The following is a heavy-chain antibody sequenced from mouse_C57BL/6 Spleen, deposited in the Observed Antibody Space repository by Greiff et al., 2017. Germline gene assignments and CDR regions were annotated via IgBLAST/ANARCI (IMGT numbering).Heavy chain of an antibody. CDR2: ISNGGGST. Sequence: EVQLVESGGGLVQPGGSLKLSCAASGFTFSDYYMYWVRQTPEKRLEWVAYISNGGGSTYYPDTVKGRFTISRDNAKNTLYLQMSRLKSEDTAMYYCARQGVENAMDYWGQGTSVTVSS. CDR1: GFTFSDYY. V-gene: IGHV5-12*01. CDR3: ARQGVENAMDY. J-gene: IGHJ4*01.